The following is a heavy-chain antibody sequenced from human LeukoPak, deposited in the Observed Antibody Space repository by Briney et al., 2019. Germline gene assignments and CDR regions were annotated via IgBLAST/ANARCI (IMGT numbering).Heavy chain of an antibody. CDR1: GFTFSSYA. D-gene: IGHD4-11*01. Sequence: GGSLRLSCAASGFTFSSYAMSWVRQAPGKGLEWVSAISGSGGSTYYADSVKGRFTISRDNSKNTLYLQMNSLRAEDTAVYYCAKPPYDYTPRDYYYYMDVWGKGTTVTVSS. J-gene: IGHJ6*03. CDR2: ISGSGGST. CDR3: AKPPYDYTPRDYYYYMDV. V-gene: IGHV3-23*01.